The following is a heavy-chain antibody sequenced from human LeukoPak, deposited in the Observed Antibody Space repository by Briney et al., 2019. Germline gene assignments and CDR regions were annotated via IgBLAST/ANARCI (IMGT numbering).Heavy chain of an antibody. CDR3: ARWGSMGLVGWFDP. CDR2: IKQDGSEK. J-gene: IGHJ5*02. Sequence: GGSLRLSCAASGFTFSSYWMSWVRQAPGKGLEWVANIKQDGSEKYYVDSVKGRFTISRDNAKNSLYLQMNSLRAEDTAVYCCARWGSMGLVGWFDPWGQGTLVTVSS. D-gene: IGHD2-15*01. CDR1: GFTFSSYW. V-gene: IGHV3-7*01.